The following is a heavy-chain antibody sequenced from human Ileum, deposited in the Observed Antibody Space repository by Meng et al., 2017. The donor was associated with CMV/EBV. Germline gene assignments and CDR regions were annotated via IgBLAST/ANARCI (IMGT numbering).Heavy chain of an antibody. CDR3: ARADCSSTSCDTLGVDY. D-gene: IGHD2-2*02. Sequence: GGSLSLSCAASGFPFSSSALHWVRQAPGKGLEWVAVISYDGSNKYYADSVKGRFTSSRDNAKNSLSLQRNSLRAEDTAVYYCARADCSSTSCDTLGVDYWGQGTLVTVSS. CDR1: GFPFSSSA. CDR2: ISYDGSNK. J-gene: IGHJ4*02. V-gene: IGHV3-30-3*01.